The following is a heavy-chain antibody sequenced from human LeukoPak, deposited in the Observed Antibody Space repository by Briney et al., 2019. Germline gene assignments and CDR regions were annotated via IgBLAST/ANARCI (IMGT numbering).Heavy chain of an antibody. V-gene: IGHV4-39*01. CDR2: IYYSGST. Sequence: SETLSLTCTVSGGSISSSNYYWGWLRQPPGKGLEWIGSIYYSGSTYYSPSLKSRVTISVDTSKNQFSLKLSSVTAAGTAVYYCARIIEMATIFAPFDPWGQGTLVTVSS. D-gene: IGHD5-24*01. CDR1: GGSISSSNYY. CDR3: ARIIEMATIFAPFDP. J-gene: IGHJ5*02.